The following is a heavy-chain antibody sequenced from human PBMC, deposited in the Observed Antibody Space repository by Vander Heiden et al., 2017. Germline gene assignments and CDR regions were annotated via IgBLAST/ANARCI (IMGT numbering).Heavy chain of an antibody. D-gene: IGHD1-26*01. V-gene: IGHV3-9*01. CDR3: TEDIRPGGADV. CDR1: GSSHEDRA. J-gene: IGHJ6*02. Sequence: EVQLVKPGGGLVQPGRSLALPCVWSGSSHEDRAVRWVRRAPGEGLEWVSGINWNSANIGYAASVSGRFTVSRDTAKKSLYLQMNSLRVEDTAFYYCTEDIRPGGADVWGQGTTVIVSS. CDR2: INWNSANI.